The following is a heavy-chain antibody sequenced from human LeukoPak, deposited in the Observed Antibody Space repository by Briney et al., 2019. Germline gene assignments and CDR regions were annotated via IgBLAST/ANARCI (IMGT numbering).Heavy chain of an antibody. D-gene: IGHD4-17*01. Sequence: ASVKVSCKASGYTFTSYDINWVRQATGQGLEWMGWMNPNSGNTGYAQKFQGRVTMTRNTSISTAYMELSSLRSDDTAVYYCARTTSTVTTGHWFDPWGQGTLVTVSS. J-gene: IGHJ5*02. V-gene: IGHV1-8*01. CDR2: MNPNSGNT. CDR3: ARTTSTVTTGHWFDP. CDR1: GYTFTSYD.